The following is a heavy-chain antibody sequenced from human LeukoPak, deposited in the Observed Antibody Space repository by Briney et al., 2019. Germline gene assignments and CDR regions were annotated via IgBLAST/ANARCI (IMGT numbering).Heavy chain of an antibody. V-gene: IGHV3-53*01. Sequence: GGSLRLSCGASGFTVSSNYMSWVRQAPGKGLEWVSVIYSGGSTYYADSVKGRFTISRDNSKNTLYLQMNSLRAEDTAVYYCARGPPPDLDYWGQGTLVTVSS. CDR1: GFTVSSNY. CDR2: IYSGGST. CDR3: ARGPPPDLDY. J-gene: IGHJ4*02.